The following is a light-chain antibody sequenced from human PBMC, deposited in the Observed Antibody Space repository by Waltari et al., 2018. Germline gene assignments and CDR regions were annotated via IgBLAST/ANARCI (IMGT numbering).Light chain of an antibody. Sequence: DIQLYKAPSSLSASVGDRVTITCRTSEGISNYLNWYQQKPGRAPKLLIYYADTFVSGVPSMFSCSGSGTEFSLTINSLQPEDFATYYCQKGNSYPYIFAQGTKVDI. CDR3: QKGNSYPYI. J-gene: IGKJ2*01. CDR1: EGISNY. V-gene: IGKV1-17*01. CDR2: YAD.